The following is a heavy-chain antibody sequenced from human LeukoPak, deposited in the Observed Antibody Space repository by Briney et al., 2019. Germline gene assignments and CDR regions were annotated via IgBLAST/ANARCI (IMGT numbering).Heavy chain of an antibody. V-gene: IGHV3-53*01. J-gene: IGHJ6*03. CDR3: ARSLRVRGVPDYMDV. CDR2: IHKNAIT. D-gene: IGHD3-10*02. CDR1: GFTVSSNY. Sequence: GGSLRLSCAASGFTVSSNYMTWVRQAPGKGLEWVSVIHKNAITYYADTVRGRVTISRDTSKNMLYLQMNSLRAEDTAVYYRARSLRVRGVPDYMDVWGKGTTVIISS.